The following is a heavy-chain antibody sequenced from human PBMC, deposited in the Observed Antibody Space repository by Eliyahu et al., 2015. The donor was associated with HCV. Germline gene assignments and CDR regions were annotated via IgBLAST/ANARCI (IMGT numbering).Heavy chain of an antibody. J-gene: IGHJ6*02. D-gene: IGHD3-22*01. V-gene: IGHV4-59*11. CDR3: ARSDIYYDSSGFPYYYGMDV. CDR2: VYYNERT. Sequence: QVQLQESGPGLVKPSETLSLTCSVSGXSIXSHYCNWXRQPPGKGLEWIGHVYYNERTSYNPSFKSRVTMSLDTSKNQFSLKLSSVTAADTAVYYCARSDIYYDSSGFPYYYGMDVWGRGTTVTVSS. CDR1: GXSIXSHY.